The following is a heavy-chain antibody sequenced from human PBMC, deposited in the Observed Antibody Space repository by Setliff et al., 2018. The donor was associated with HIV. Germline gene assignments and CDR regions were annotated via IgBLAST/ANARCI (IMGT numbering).Heavy chain of an antibody. J-gene: IGHJ4*03. CDR1: GGSISSSSYY. CDR2: MYYSGST. CDR3: ARGSDYIWGNYRFPFDY. Sequence: SETLSLTCTVSGGSISSSSYYWGWIRQPPGKGLEWIGSMYYSGSTYYNPSLKSRVTISVDTSKKQFSLKLRSVTAADTAVYYCARGSDYIWGNYRFPFDYWGQGTTVTVSS. D-gene: IGHD3-16*02. V-gene: IGHV4-39*01.